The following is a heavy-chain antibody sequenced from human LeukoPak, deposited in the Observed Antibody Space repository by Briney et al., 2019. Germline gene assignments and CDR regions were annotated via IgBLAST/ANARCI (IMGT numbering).Heavy chain of an antibody. Sequence: GGSLRLSCAASAFSLSAYNMNWVRQAPGKGLEWASSISYTGTYIYYADSVKGRFTISRDNAQNSLYLQMNSLRAEDTAIYYCVRDRGTYRPIDYWGQGTLVTVSS. CDR2: ISYTGTYI. CDR1: AFSLSAYN. J-gene: IGHJ4*02. D-gene: IGHD1-26*01. CDR3: VRDRGTYRPIDY. V-gene: IGHV3-21*04.